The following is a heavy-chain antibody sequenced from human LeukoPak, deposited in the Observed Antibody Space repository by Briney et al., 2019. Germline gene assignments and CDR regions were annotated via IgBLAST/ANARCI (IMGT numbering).Heavy chain of an antibody. J-gene: IGHJ4*02. CDR1: GGTFSSYA. Sequence: GASVKVSCKASGGTFSSYAISWVRQAPGQGLGWMGGIIPIFGTANYAQKFQGRVTITADESTSTAYMELSSLRSEDTAVYYCAFGSGSLAIPEKTHFDYWGQGTLVTVSS. V-gene: IGHV1-69*01. D-gene: IGHD3-10*01. CDR3: AFGSGSLAIPEKTHFDY. CDR2: IIPIFGTA.